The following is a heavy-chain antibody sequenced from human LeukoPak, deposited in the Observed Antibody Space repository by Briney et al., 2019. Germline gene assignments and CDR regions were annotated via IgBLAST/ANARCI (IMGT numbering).Heavy chain of an antibody. CDR3: ARGPYSYGFIDY. CDR1: GGSISSYY. V-gene: IGHV4-59*01. D-gene: IGHD5-18*01. CDR2: IYYSRST. Sequence: PSETLSLTCTVSGGSISSYYWSWVRQPPGKGLEWIGYIYYSRSTNYNPSLKSRVTISVDTSKNQFSLKLSSVTAADTAVYYCARGPYSYGFIDYWGQGTLVTVSS. J-gene: IGHJ4*02.